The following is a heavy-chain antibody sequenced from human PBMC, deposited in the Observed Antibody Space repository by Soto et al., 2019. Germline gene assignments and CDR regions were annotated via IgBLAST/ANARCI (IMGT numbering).Heavy chain of an antibody. CDR3: ARGNALDV. D-gene: IGHD3-10*01. Sequence: QGQLQQSGPGRVKPSQTLSLTCAISGDSVSSDITSWNWIRQSPSRGLEWLGRTYYRSKWFHDYAASVKSRLTINPDTSKNQFSLELNSMTTEDPAVYYCARGNALDVWGQGTVVTVSS. CDR1: GDSVSSDITS. V-gene: IGHV6-1*01. CDR2: TYYRSKWFH. J-gene: IGHJ3*01.